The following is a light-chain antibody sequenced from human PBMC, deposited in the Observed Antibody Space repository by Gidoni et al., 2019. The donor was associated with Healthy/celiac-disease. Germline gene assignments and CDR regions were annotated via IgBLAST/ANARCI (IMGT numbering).Light chain of an antibody. J-gene: IGLJ1*01. V-gene: IGLV2-8*01. CDR1: SSDVGGYNY. Sequence: QSALTQPPSASGSPGQSVTISCTGTSSDVGGYNYVSWYQQHPGKAPKLMIYEVSKRPSGVPDRFSGSKSGNTASLTVSGLQAEDEADYYCISYAGSNNVFGTGTNVTVL. CDR3: ISYAGSNNV. CDR2: EVS.